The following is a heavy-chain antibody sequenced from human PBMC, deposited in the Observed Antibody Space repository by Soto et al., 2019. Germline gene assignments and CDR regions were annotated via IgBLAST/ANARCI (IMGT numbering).Heavy chain of an antibody. V-gene: IGHV3-33*01. CDR3: ARDLAVAGRCDY. D-gene: IGHD6-19*01. Sequence: QVQLVESGGGVVQPGRSLRLSCAASGFTFSSYGMHWVRQAPGKGLEWVAVIWYDGSNKYYADSVKGRFTISRDNSKNTLYLQMTSLRAEDTAVYYCARDLAVAGRCDYWCQGTLVTVSS. J-gene: IGHJ4*02. CDR2: IWYDGSNK. CDR1: GFTFSSYG.